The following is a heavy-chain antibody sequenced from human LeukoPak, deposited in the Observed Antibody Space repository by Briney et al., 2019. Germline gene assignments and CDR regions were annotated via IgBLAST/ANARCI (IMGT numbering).Heavy chain of an antibody. Sequence: TGGSLRLSCAASGFTFSSYAMHWVRQAPGKGLEWVAVISYDGSNKYYADSVKGRFTISRDNSKNTLYLQMNSLRAEDTAVYYCAGANSWFGELFWGQGTLVTVSS. V-gene: IGHV3-30-3*01. CDR3: AGANSWFGELF. J-gene: IGHJ4*02. CDR2: ISYDGSNK. D-gene: IGHD3-10*01. CDR1: GFTFSSYA.